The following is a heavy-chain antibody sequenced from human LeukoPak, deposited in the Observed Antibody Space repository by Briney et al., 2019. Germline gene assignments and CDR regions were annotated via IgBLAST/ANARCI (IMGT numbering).Heavy chain of an antibody. CDR2: IYYSGTT. V-gene: IGHV4-30-4*01. J-gene: IGHJ4*02. CDR3: ARVLRPMASQYYFDY. Sequence: SQTLPLTCTVSGGSISSGDHYWSWIRQPPGKGLEWIGYIYYSGTTCYNPSLKSRVTISVDTSKNQFSLRLSSVTAADTAVYYCARVLRPMASQYYFDYWGQGTLVTVSP. D-gene: IGHD3-10*01. CDR1: GGSISSGDHY.